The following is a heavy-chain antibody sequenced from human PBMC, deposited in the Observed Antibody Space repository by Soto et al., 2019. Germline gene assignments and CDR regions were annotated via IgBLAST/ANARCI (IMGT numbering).Heavy chain of an antibody. CDR1: GYSFTSYW. J-gene: IGHJ6*02. V-gene: IGHV5-10-1*01. Sequence: GESLKISCKGSGYSFTSYWISWVRQMPGKGLEWMGRIDPSDSYTNYSPSFQGHVTISADKSISTAYLQWSSLKASDTAMYYCERHPLGYYYYYGMDVWGQGTTVTVSS. CDR2: IDPSDSYT. CDR3: ERHPLGYYYYYGMDV.